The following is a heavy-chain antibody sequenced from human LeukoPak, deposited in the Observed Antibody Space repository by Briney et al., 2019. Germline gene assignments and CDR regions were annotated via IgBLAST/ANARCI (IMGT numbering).Heavy chain of an antibody. CDR3: ARDAGYYDSSGYYYPDDAFDI. Sequence: ASVKVSCKASGYTFTGYYMHWVRQAPGQGLEWMGWINPNSGGTNYAQKFQGRVTMTRDTSISTAYMELSRLRSGDTAVYYCARDAGYYDSSGYYYPDDAFDIWGQGTMVTVSS. V-gene: IGHV1-2*02. CDR1: GYTFTGYY. D-gene: IGHD3-22*01. J-gene: IGHJ3*02. CDR2: INPNSGGT.